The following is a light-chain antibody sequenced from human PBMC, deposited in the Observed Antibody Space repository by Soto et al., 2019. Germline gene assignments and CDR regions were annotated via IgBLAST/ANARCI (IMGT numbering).Light chain of an antibody. J-gene: IGLJ1*01. V-gene: IGLV2-8*01. CDR1: SSDVGGYNY. Sequence: QSVLPQPPSASGSPGQAVAISCTGTSSDVGGYNYVSWYQQHPGKAPKLLIYEVTKRPSGVPDRFSGPKSGSTASLTVSGLQAEDEADYYCCSYGGNDNYVFGTGTKVTVL. CDR3: CSYGGNDNYV. CDR2: EVT.